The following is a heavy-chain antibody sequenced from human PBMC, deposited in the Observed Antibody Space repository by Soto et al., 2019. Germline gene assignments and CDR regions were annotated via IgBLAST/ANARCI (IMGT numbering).Heavy chain of an antibody. Sequence: QLQLQESGPGLVKPSETLSLTCTVSSGSISSSSYYWGWIRQPPGKGLEWIGSMHYNGNTYYNPSLKSRITMXXDXSXXQFSLLLSSVTAADTAVYYCARPRGSTTWFWYFDLWGRGTLVTVSS. J-gene: IGHJ2*01. CDR1: SGSISSSSYY. CDR3: ARPRGSTTWFWYFDL. CDR2: MHYNGNT. D-gene: IGHD2-15*01. V-gene: IGHV4-39*01.